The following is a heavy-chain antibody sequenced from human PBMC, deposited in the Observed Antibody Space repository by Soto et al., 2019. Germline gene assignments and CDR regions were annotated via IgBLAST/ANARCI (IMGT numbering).Heavy chain of an antibody. V-gene: IGHV3-30-3*01. CDR1: GFTFSSYA. Sequence: GGSLRLSCAASGFTFSSYAMHWVRQAPGKGLEWVAVISYDGSNKYYADSVKGRFTISRDNSKNTLYLQMNSLRAEDTAVYYCTRYQDFWSGYYSAFHDWGQGSLVTVSS. CDR3: TRYQDFWSGYYSAFHD. J-gene: IGHJ4*02. CDR2: ISYDGSNK. D-gene: IGHD3-3*01.